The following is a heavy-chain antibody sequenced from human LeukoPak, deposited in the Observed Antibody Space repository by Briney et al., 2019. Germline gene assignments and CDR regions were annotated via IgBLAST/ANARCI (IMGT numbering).Heavy chain of an antibody. D-gene: IGHD5-12*01. Sequence: SGGSLRLSCAASGFTFSDYYMSWIRQAPGKGLEWVSYISGSTGYTNYADSVKGRFSISTDNAKNSLFLHTNSLRAEHTAVYYCARRNSGYDSFDYWGQGTLVTVSS. CDR3: ARRNSGYDSFDY. V-gene: IGHV3-11*03. CDR1: GFTFSDYY. J-gene: IGHJ4*02. CDR2: ISGSTGYT.